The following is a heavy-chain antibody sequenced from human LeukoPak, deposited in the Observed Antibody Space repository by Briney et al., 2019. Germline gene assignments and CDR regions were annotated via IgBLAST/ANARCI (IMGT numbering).Heavy chain of an antibody. V-gene: IGHV4-59*01. J-gene: IGHJ4*02. D-gene: IGHD1-26*01. CDR1: GGPISSYY. Sequence: SETLSLTCTVSGGPISSYYWSWIRQPPGKGLEWIGYIYYSGSTNYNPSLKSRVTISVDTSKNQFSLKLSSVTAADTAVYYCARIGSYSNFDYWGQGTLVTVSS. CDR3: ARIGSYSNFDY. CDR2: IYYSGST.